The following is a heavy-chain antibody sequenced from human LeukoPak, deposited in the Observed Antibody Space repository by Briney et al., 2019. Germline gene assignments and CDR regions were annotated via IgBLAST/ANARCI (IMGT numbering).Heavy chain of an antibody. CDR3: AKKTIVGATVDAFDI. V-gene: IGHV3-30*02. J-gene: IGHJ3*02. D-gene: IGHD1-26*01. Sequence: GGSLRLSCAASGFTFSNYGMHWVRQAPGKGLEWVASIRYDGFNKYYADSLKGRFTISKDNSKNTLYPQMNSLRAEDTAVYYCAKKTIVGATVDAFDIWGQGTMVIVSS. CDR2: IRYDGFNK. CDR1: GFTFSNYG.